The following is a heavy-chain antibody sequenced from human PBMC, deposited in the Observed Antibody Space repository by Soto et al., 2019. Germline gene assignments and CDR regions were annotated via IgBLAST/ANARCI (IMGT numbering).Heavy chain of an antibody. CDR2: IYYSGST. CDR3: ARHTGDCSGGSCYARGELYYGMDV. V-gene: IGHV4-39*01. D-gene: IGHD2-15*01. J-gene: IGHJ6*02. CDR1: GGSISSSSYY. Sequence: SETLSLTCTVSGGSISSSSYYWGWIRQPPGKGLEWIGSIYYSGSTYYNPSLKSRVTISVDTSKNQFSLKLSSVTAADTAVYYCARHTGDCSGGSCYARGELYYGMDVWGQGTTVT.